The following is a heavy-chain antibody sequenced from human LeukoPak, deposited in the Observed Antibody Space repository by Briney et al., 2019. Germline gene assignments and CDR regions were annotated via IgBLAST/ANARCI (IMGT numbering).Heavy chain of an antibody. CDR1: GFTFSSYG. Sequence: PGGTLRLSCAASGFTFSSYGMSWVRQAPGKGLEWVSAISGSGGSTYYADSVKGRFTISRDNSKNTLYLQMNSLRAEDTAVYYCAKGMTTLGGGGYWGQGTLVTVSS. V-gene: IGHV3-23*01. CDR3: AKGMTTLGGGGY. CDR2: ISGSGGST. D-gene: IGHD1-1*01. J-gene: IGHJ4*02.